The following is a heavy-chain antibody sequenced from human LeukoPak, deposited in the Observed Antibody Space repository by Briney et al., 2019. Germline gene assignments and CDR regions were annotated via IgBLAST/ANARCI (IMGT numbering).Heavy chain of an antibody. CDR1: GFSFSSYA. CDR2: ISGRGDNT. Sequence: GGSLRLSCAASGFSFSSYAMSWVRQAPGKGLEWVSSISGRGDNTYYAESVKGRFTISRDNSKNTLFLQMNSLRAEDTAVFYCAKRSGYTTGWFFDFWGQGTLVTVSS. D-gene: IGHD6-19*01. CDR3: AKRSGYTTGWFFDF. V-gene: IGHV3-23*01. J-gene: IGHJ4*02.